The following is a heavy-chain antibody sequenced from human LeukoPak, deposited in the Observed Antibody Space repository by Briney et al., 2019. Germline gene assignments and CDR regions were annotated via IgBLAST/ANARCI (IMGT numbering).Heavy chain of an antibody. V-gene: IGHV7-4-1*02. CDR1: GYTFTGYY. Sequence: ASVKVSCKASGYTFTGYYMHWVRQAPGQGLEWMGWINTNTGNPTYAQGFTGRFVFSLDTSVSTAYLQISSLKAEDTAVYYCARDISGGDYWGQGTLVTVSS. D-gene: IGHD1-20*01. J-gene: IGHJ4*02. CDR3: ARDISGGDY. CDR2: INTNTGNP.